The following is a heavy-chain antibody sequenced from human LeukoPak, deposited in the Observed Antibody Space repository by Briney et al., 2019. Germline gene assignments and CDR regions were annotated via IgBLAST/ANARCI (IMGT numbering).Heavy chain of an antibody. V-gene: IGHV3-23*01. J-gene: IGHJ4*02. CDR3: AGDIGGYYYSGFDF. CDR1: GFTFSSYA. D-gene: IGHD3-22*01. CDR2: ISGSGGST. Sequence: GGSLRLSCAASGFTFSSYAMHWVRQAPGKGLEWVSAISGSGGSTYYADSVKGRFTISRDNSKNTLYLQMNSLRAEDTAVYYCAGDIGGYYYSGFDFWGQGTLVTVSS.